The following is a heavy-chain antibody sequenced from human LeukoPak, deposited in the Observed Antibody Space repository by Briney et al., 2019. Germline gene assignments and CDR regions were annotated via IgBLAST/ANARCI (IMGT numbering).Heavy chain of an antibody. CDR1: GGTFRSYA. J-gene: IGHJ5*02. CDR3: ARGLLSWFDP. CDR2: IITIFGTA. V-gene: IGHV1-69*05. Sequence: SVKVSCKASGGTFRSYAISWVRQAPGQGLEWMGGIITIFGTANYAQKFQGRVTMTRNTSISTAYMELSSLRSEDTAVYYCARGLLSWFDPWGQGTLVTVSS.